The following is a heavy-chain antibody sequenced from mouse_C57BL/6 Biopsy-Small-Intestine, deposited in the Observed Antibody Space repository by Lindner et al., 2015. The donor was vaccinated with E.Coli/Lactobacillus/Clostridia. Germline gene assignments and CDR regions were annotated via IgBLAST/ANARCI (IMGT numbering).Heavy chain of an antibody. V-gene: IGHV5-17*01. J-gene: IGHJ4*01. Sequence: VQLQESGGGLVKPGGSLKLSCAASGFTFSDYGMHWVRQAPEKGLEWVAYITTGSNVIYYADTVKGRFTISRDNVRNTLFLQMTSLRSEDTAMYYCARWGELRLRGAMDYWGQGTSVTVSS. CDR1: GFTFSDYG. CDR2: ITTGSNVI. D-gene: IGHD3-2*02. CDR3: ARWGELRLRGAMDY.